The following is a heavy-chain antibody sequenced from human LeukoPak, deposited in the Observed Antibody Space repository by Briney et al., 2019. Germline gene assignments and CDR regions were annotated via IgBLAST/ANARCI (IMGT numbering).Heavy chain of an antibody. CDR1: GFTFSSCA. V-gene: IGHV3-23*01. CDR3: AKSPNSYYYYGMDV. CDR2: ISGSGDST. J-gene: IGHJ6*02. Sequence: GGSLRLSCAASGFTFSSCAMAWVRQAPGKGLEWVSFISGSGDSTYSADSVKGRFTISRDNSKSTLYLQMYSLRAEDTAVYYCAKSPNSYYYYGMDVWGQGTTVTVSS.